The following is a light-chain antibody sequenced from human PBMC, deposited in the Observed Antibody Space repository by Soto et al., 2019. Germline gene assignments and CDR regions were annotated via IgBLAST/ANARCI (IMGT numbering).Light chain of an antibody. Sequence: QSALTQPASVSGSPGQSITISCTGTSSDVGGYNYVSWYQQQSGKAPKLMIHEVSNRPSGVSSRFSGSTSGNTASLTISGLQAEDEADYDCGSYTSIRSYVFGVGTKVTVL. V-gene: IGLV2-14*01. CDR1: SSDVGGYNY. J-gene: IGLJ1*01. CDR3: GSYTSIRSYV. CDR2: EVS.